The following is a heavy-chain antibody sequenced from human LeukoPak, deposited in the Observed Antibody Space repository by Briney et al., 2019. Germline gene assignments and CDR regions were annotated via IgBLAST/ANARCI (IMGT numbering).Heavy chain of an antibody. CDR3: ARGAAAGDY. D-gene: IGHD6-13*01. Sequence: GGSLRLSCAASGFTFSSYGMHWVRQAPGKGLEWVSYISSSSSTIYYTDSVKGRFTISRDNAKNSLYLQMNSLRAEDTAVYYCARGAAAGDYWGQGTLVTVSS. CDR1: GFTFSSYG. V-gene: IGHV3-48*01. J-gene: IGHJ4*02. CDR2: ISSSSSTI.